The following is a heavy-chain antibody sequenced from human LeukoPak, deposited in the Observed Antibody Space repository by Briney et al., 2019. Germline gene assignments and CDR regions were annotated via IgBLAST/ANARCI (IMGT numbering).Heavy chain of an antibody. CDR2: IYYSGST. V-gene: IGHV4-61*01. Sequence: PSETLSLTCTVSGGSISSGSYYWSWIRQPPGKGLEWIGYIYYSGSTNYNPSLKSRVTISVDTSKNQFSLKLSSVTAADTAVYYCASPRQNDYGGHAFDIWGQGTMVTVSS. D-gene: IGHD4-23*01. CDR3: ASPRQNDYGGHAFDI. J-gene: IGHJ3*02. CDR1: GGSISSGSYY.